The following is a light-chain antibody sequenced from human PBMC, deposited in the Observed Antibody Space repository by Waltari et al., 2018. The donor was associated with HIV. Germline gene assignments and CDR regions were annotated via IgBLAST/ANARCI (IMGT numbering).Light chain of an antibody. CDR3: QQYDSYSYT. J-gene: IGKJ2*01. V-gene: IGKV1-5*03. CDR2: MAS. Sequence: IQMPQSPSPLSASVGDRVTITCRSSQSVRYWLAWYQQKAGEAPKLLIYMASSLGSGVPSRFSGSGSGTESTLTISSLQPHDSAVYYCQQYDSYSYTFGQGTKLEIK. CDR1: QSVRYW.